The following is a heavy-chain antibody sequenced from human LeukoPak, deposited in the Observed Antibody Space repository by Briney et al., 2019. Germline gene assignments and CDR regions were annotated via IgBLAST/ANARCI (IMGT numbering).Heavy chain of an antibody. J-gene: IGHJ4*02. CDR3: ARDQAGIVGADYYFDC. CDR2: ISSNGGST. D-gene: IGHD1-26*01. CDR1: GFTFSSYA. V-gene: IGHV3-64*01. Sequence: GGSLRLSCAASGFTFSSYAMHWVRQAPGKGLEYVSAISSNGGSTYYANSVKGRFTISRDNSKNTLYLQMGSLRAEDMAVYYCARDQAGIVGADYYFDCWGQGTLVTVSS.